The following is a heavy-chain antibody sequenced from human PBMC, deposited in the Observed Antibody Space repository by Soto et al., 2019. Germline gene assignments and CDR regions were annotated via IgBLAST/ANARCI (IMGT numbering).Heavy chain of an antibody. Sequence: GGSLRLSCAASGFTFSSYWMSWVRQAPGKGLEWVASIKQDGSEKYYVDSVKGRFTISRDNAKNSLYLQMNSLRAEDTDVYYCARDPAPISSWYYFDYWGQGTLVTVSS. V-gene: IGHV3-7*01. J-gene: IGHJ4*02. CDR2: IKQDGSEK. D-gene: IGHD6-13*01. CDR1: GFTFSSYW. CDR3: ARDPAPISSWYYFDY.